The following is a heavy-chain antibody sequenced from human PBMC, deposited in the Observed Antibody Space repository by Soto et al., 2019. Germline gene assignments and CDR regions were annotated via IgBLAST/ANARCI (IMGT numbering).Heavy chain of an antibody. D-gene: IGHD2-2*02. CDR2: IYYSGST. J-gene: IGHJ6*02. CDR1: GGSISSGDYY. V-gene: IGHV4-30-4*01. Sequence: PSETLSLTGTVYGGSISSGDYYWSWIRQPPGKGLEWIGYIYYSGSTYYNPSLKSRVTISVDTSKNQFSLKLSSVTAADTAVYYCGRDTYCSSTSCYTGDDYYYGMDVRSQRTTVIGSS. CDR3: GRDTYCSSTSCYTGDDYYYGMDV.